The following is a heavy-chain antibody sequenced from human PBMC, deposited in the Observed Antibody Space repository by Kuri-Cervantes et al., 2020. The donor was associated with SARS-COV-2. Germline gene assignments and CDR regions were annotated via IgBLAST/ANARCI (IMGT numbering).Heavy chain of an antibody. D-gene: IGHD3-16*01. CDR3: ARGAANYYMDV. J-gene: IGHJ6*03. Sequence: GGSLRLSCAASGFTFSSYAVNWVRQAPGKGLEWVAVIWYDGKNEYYAGSVKGRFTISRDNSRNTVLLQMNILRAEDTAIYYCARGAANYYMDVWGTGTTVTVSS. CDR1: GFTFSSYA. CDR2: IWYDGKNE. V-gene: IGHV3-33*08.